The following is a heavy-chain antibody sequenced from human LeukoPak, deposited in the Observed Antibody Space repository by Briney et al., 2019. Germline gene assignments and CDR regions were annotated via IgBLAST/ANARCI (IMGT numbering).Heavy chain of an antibody. Sequence: ASVKVSCKACGGTFSSHTISWVRQAPGQGLEWMGRVIPILGIANYAQKFQGRVTITADKSTSTAYMELSSLRSEDTAVYYCARDRRYYDSSGYSIDYWGQGTLVTVSS. J-gene: IGHJ4*02. CDR3: ARDRRYYDSSGYSIDY. CDR1: GGTFSSHT. CDR2: VIPILGIA. D-gene: IGHD3-22*01. V-gene: IGHV1-69*04.